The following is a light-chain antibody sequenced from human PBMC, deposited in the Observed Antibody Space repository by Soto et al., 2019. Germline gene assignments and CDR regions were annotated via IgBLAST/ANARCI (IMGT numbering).Light chain of an antibody. J-gene: IGKJ5*01. V-gene: IGKV3-11*01. CDR2: DAS. Sequence: IVLTQSPATLSLWPGETAILSCRASQTVSSYLSWYQHKPGQAHRLLIYDASKRAPGITARFSGSGSGTDITLTISSLEPEDFAVYYCQQRSTSLTFGRGTRLEIE. CDR1: QTVSSY. CDR3: QQRSTSLT.